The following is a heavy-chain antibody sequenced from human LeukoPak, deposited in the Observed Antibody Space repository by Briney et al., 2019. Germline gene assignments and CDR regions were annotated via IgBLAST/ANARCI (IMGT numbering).Heavy chain of an antibody. V-gene: IGHV3-23*01. J-gene: IGHJ4*02. CDR3: AKAPVTTCSGAYCYPFDY. CDR1: VLTLSSYA. Sequence: GVSLRLFCAASVLTLSSYAMSWVREARGKGLECVSAISVSGNTYHADSVKGRFTISRDSSKNTLYLQMNRLRAEDAAVYYCAKAPVTTCSGAYCYPFDYWGQGTLVTVSS. D-gene: IGHD2-21*01. CDR2: ISVSGNT.